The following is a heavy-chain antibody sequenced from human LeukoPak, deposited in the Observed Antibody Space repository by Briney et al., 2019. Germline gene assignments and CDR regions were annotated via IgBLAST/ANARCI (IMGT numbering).Heavy chain of an antibody. Sequence: GGSLRLSCAASGFTFNNYWMHWVRLVPGKGLVWVSRINNDGSSRHFADSVKGRFTILRENAKNTVYLQMNSLRGDDTAVYYCTRGSSGFSYYSAMDVWGQGTTVTVSS. CDR3: TRGSSGFSYYSAMDV. CDR2: INNDGSSR. CDR1: GFTFNNYW. J-gene: IGHJ6*02. D-gene: IGHD3-10*01. V-gene: IGHV3-74*01.